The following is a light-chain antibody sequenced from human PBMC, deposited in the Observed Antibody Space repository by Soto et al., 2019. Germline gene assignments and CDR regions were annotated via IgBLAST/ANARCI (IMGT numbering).Light chain of an antibody. CDR2: GAS. CDR3: QQYVSSVT. Sequence: EIVLTQSPGSLSLSPGERGTLSCRASQSVDSSFFAWYQQKPDQAPRLLIYGASNRATGIPDRFSGGGSGTAFTLTISRLEPEDFAVYYCQQYVSSVTFGQGTKVEIK. J-gene: IGKJ1*01. V-gene: IGKV3-20*01. CDR1: QSVDSSF.